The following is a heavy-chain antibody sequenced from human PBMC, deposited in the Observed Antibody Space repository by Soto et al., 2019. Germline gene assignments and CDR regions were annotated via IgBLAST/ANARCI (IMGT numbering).Heavy chain of an antibody. D-gene: IGHD3-9*01. Sequence: GESLKISCKGSGYSFTSCWIGWVRQMPGKGLEWMGMIYPGDSDTRYSPSFQGQVTISAAKSISTAYLQWSSLKASETAMYYCARFDYDAFAIWGQGTTGTGSS. CDR1: GYSFTSCW. V-gene: IGHV5-51*01. CDR2: IYPGDSDT. CDR3: ARFDYDAFAI. J-gene: IGHJ3*02.